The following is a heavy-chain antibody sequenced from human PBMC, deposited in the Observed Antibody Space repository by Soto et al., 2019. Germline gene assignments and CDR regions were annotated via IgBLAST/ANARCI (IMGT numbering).Heavy chain of an antibody. Sequence: QVQLQESGPGLVKPSGTLSLTCAVSGGSVNNDKWWSWVRQPPGKGLEWIGEIHSSGITNYNPSLKRRASIFVDKFKNQFSVKLTSVTAADTAVYFCAGQWSAGYGAFDPWGQGTRVTVSS. V-gene: IGHV4-4*02. CDR1: GGSVNNDKW. CDR3: AGQWSAGYGAFDP. D-gene: IGHD3-9*01. J-gene: IGHJ5*02. CDR2: IHSSGIT.